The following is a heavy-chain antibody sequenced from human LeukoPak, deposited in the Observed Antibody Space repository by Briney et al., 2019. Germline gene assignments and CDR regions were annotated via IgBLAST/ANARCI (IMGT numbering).Heavy chain of an antibody. J-gene: IGHJ4*02. CDR3: ASSPSLSWLRD. CDR2: IHASGST. Sequence: SETLSLTCTVSGGSISSYFWSWIRQSPGKGLEWIGYIHASGSTKYNPSLESRVSMSIDTSKNQFSLKLNSVTAADTAFYYCASSPSLSWLRDWGQGTLVTVSS. CDR1: GGSISSYF. D-gene: IGHD5-24*01. V-gene: IGHV4-4*09.